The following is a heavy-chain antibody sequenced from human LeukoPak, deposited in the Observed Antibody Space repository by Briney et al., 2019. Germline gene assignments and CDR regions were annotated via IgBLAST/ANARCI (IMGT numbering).Heavy chain of an antibody. D-gene: IGHD3-22*01. V-gene: IGHV1-58*02. CDR1: GFTFTSSA. CDR3: AAVSRRYYYDSSGYYSFDY. J-gene: IGHJ4*02. Sequence: GASVKVSCKASGFTFTSSAMQWVRQARGQRLEWIGWIVVGSGNTNYAQKFQERVTITRDMSTSTAYMELSSLRSEDTAVYYCAAVSRRYYYDSSGYYSFDYWGQGTLVTVSS. CDR2: IVVGSGNT.